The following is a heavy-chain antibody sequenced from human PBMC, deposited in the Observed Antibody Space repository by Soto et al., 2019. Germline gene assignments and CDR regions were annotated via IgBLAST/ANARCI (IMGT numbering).Heavy chain of an antibody. CDR2: ISSSSSYI. V-gene: IGHV3-21*01. Sequence: EVQLVESGGGLVKPGGSLRLSCAASGFTFSSYSMNWVRQAPGKGLEWVSSISSSSSYIYYADSVKGRFTITRDNAKNSLYLQMNSRRAADTAVYYCARDQPGYSYGYGLGYWGQGTLVTVSS. D-gene: IGHD5-18*01. J-gene: IGHJ4*02. CDR1: GFTFSSYS. CDR3: ARDQPGYSYGYGLGY.